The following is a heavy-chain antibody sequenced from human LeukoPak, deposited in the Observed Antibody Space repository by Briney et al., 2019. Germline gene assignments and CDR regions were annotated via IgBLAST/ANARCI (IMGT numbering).Heavy chain of an antibody. Sequence: SETLSLTCAVYGGSFSGYYCSWIRQPPGKGLEWIGEINHSGSTNYNPSLKSRVTISVDTSKNQFSLKLSSVTAADTAVYYCASTSSGSGSYLSYWGQGTLVTVSS. J-gene: IGHJ4*02. CDR3: ASTSSGSGSYLSY. V-gene: IGHV4-34*01. CDR1: GGSFSGYY. D-gene: IGHD3-10*01. CDR2: INHSGST.